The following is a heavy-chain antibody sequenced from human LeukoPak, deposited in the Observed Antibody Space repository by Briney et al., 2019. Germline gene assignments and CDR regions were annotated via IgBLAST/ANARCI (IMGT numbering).Heavy chain of an antibody. CDR2: IYDSGTT. V-gene: IGHV4-30-4*01. D-gene: IGHD6-19*01. CDR3: ARATSGYSRGWVDY. J-gene: IGHJ4*02. Sequence: PSETLSLTCTVSGGSISSGDHYWSWIRQPPGKGLEWIGYIYDSGTTYYNPSLESRVTISIDTSKNQFSLKLSSVTAADTAVYYCARATSGYSRGWVDYWGQGTLVTVSS. CDR1: GGSISSGDHY.